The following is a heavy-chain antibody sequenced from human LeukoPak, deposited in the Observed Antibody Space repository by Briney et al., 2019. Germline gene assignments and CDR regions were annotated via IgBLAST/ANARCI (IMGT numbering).Heavy chain of an antibody. CDR2: IIPIFGTA. CDR1: GGTFSSYA. CDR3: ARGLRGYYDSSGYYYSFDI. J-gene: IGHJ3*02. V-gene: IGHV1-69*06. Sequence: SVKVSCKASGGTFSSYAISWVRQAPGQGLEWMGGIIPIFGTANYAQKFQGRVTITADKSTSTAYMELSSLRSEDTAVYYCARGLRGYYDSSGYYYSFDIWGQGTMVTVSS. D-gene: IGHD3-22*01.